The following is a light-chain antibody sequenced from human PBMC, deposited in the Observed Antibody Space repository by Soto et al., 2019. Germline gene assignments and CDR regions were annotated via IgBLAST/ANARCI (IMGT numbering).Light chain of an antibody. V-gene: IGKV1-39*01. CDR1: QSISSY. CDR2: AAS. J-gene: IGKJ1*01. CDR3: QQSYSTPQT. Sequence: DIQMTQSPSSLSASVGDRVTITCRASQSISSYLNWYQQKPGKAPKLLIYAASSLQSGVPSRFSGSGSGTDFTLTISRLQPEDFATYSCQQSYSTPQTFGQGTKVEIK.